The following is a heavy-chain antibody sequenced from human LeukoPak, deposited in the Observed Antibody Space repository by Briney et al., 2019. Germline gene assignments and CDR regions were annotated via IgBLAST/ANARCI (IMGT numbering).Heavy chain of an antibody. J-gene: IGHJ4*02. D-gene: IGHD3-10*01. CDR2: IYRGGST. CDR1: GFTVTSDC. V-gene: IGHV3-66*01. CDR3: TLRGSGSHYEGASVY. Sequence: GGSLRLSCAASGFTVTSDCMSWVRQAPGKGLEGVSVIYRGGSTYYADSVQGRFTISRDNSSNTLYLQMNSLRADDTAVYYCTLRGSGSHYEGASVYWGQGTLVTVSS.